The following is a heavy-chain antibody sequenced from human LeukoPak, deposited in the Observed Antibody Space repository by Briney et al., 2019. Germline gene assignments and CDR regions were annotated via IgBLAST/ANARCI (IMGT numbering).Heavy chain of an antibody. Sequence: GASVKVSCKASGYTFTGYYMHWMRQAPGQGPEWMGWINPNSGDTNYAQKFQGRVAMTRDTSISTAYMELSRLRSDDTAVYYCAGDLSYYGSGSYYFDYWGQGTLVTVSS. CDR1: GYTFTGYY. CDR2: INPNSGDT. J-gene: IGHJ4*02. CDR3: AGDLSYYGSGSYYFDY. V-gene: IGHV1-2*02. D-gene: IGHD3-10*01.